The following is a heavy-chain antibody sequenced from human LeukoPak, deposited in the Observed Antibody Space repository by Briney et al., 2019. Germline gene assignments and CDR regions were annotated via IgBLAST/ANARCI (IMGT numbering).Heavy chain of an antibody. J-gene: IGHJ3*02. CDR3: ATRYYDSSGYYYVPAGGAFDI. CDR2: ISSSSSTI. D-gene: IGHD3-22*01. V-gene: IGHV3-48*01. Sequence: PGGSLRLSCAASGFTFSSYSMNWVRQAPGKGLEWVSYISSSSSTIYYADSVKGRFTISRDNAKNSLYLQMNSLRAEDTAVYYCATRYYDSSGYYYVPAGGAFDIWGQGTMVTVSS. CDR1: GFTFSSYS.